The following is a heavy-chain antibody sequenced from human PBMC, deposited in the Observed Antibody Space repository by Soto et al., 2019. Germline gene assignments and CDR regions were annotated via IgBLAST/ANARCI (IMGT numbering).Heavy chain of an antibody. Sequence: GGSLRLSCAASGFTFNSYGIHWVRQAPGKGLEWVAVISHDGSKTNYADSVKGRVTISRDNSKDTVYLQMNSLRAEDTAVYFCVRDRDSRGYSVFNHWGQGAQVTVSS. CDR2: ISHDGSKT. D-gene: IGHD3-22*01. CDR1: GFTFNSYG. V-gene: IGHV3-30*03. J-gene: IGHJ4*02. CDR3: VRDRDSRGYSVFNH.